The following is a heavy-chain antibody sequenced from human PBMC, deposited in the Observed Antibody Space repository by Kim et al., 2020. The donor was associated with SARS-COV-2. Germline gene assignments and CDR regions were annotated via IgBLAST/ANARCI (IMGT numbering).Heavy chain of an antibody. CDR3: ARGEQNGGQTYWYFDL. V-gene: IGHV4-31*03. Sequence: SETLSLTCTVSGGSISSGSYSWSWVRQHPGKGLEWIGYIYYSGSTYLNPSVKSRVTISVERSKNQFSLKLSSVTAADTAVYYCARGEQNGGQTYWYFDLWGRGTLVTVSS. CDR1: GGSISSGSYS. J-gene: IGHJ2*01. CDR2: IYYSGST. D-gene: IGHD2-8*01.